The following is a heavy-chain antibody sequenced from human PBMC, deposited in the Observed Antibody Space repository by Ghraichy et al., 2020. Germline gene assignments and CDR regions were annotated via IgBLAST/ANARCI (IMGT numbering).Heavy chain of an antibody. Sequence: WGSLRLSCAASGFTFSSYGMHWVRQAPGKGLEWVAVIWYDGSNKYYADSVKGRFTISRDNSKNTLYLQMNSLRAEDTAVYYCAAMVVAATRGGMDVWGQGTTVTVSS. V-gene: IGHV3-33*01. D-gene: IGHD2-15*01. CDR3: AAMVVAATRGGMDV. CDR2: IWYDGSNK. CDR1: GFTFSSYG. J-gene: IGHJ6*02.